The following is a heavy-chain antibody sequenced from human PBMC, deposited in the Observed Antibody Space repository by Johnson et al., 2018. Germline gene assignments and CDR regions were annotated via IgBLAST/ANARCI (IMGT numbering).Heavy chain of an antibody. CDR1: GGSTSSYY. J-gene: IGHJ1*01. CDR3: ARGNRDFQH. V-gene: IGHV4-59*01. CDR2: IYYSGST. Sequence: QVQLQESGPGLVKPSETLSLTCTVSGGSTSSYYWSWIRQPPGKGLEWIGYIYYSGSTNYNPSLKSRVTISVDTSKNQFSLKLSSVTAADTAVYYCARGNRDFQHWGQGTLVTVSS. D-gene: IGHD2/OR15-2a*01.